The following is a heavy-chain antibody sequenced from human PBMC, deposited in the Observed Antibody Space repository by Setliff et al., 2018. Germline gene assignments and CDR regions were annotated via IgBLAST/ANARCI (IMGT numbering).Heavy chain of an antibody. CDR1: GFNFSSYA. J-gene: IGHJ4*02. Sequence: PGGSLRLSCAASGFNFSSYAFNWVRQAPGKGLEWVSSISSRSTYIYYADSLKGRFTISRDNAKNSLYLQMNSLRAEDTAVYYCARLACSGGSCYLSSSDYWGQGTLVPSPQ. CDR3: ARLACSGGSCYLSSSDY. D-gene: IGHD2-15*01. CDR2: ISSRSTYI. V-gene: IGHV3-21*01.